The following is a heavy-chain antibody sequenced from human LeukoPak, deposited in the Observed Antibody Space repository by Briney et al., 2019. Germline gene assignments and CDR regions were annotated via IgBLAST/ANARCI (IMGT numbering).Heavy chain of an antibody. CDR1: GYSFSGHG. CDR2: INTNTGNP. Sequence: ASVKVSCKASGYSFSGHGITWVRQAPGQGLEWMGWINTNTGNPTYAQGFTGRFVFSLDTSVSTAYLQISSLKAEDTAVYYCARDASIFGLGLFDYWGQGTLVTVSS. D-gene: IGHD3/OR15-3a*01. V-gene: IGHV7-4-1*02. CDR3: ARDASIFGLGLFDY. J-gene: IGHJ4*02.